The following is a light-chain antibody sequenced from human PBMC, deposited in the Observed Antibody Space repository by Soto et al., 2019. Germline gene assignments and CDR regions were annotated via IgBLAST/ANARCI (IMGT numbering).Light chain of an antibody. CDR3: SSYAGSNNFV. J-gene: IGLJ1*01. V-gene: IGLV2-8*01. Sequence: QSALTQPPSASGSPGQSVTISCIGTSSDVGGYNYVSWYQHHPGKAPKLMIYELIKRPSGVPDRFFGSKSGNTASLTVAGLQAEDEADYYCSSYAGSNNFVFGTGTKLTVL. CDR2: ELI. CDR1: SSDVGGYNY.